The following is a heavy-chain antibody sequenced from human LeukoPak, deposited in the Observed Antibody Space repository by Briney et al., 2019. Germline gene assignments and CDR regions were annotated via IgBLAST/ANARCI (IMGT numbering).Heavy chain of an antibody. CDR1: GYTFTSYD. CDR2: MNPNSGNT. J-gene: IGHJ4*02. CDR3: ARGQGGYSGYDPRPDVEGDY. Sequence: GASVKVSCKASGYTFTSYDINWVRQATGQGLEWMGWMNPNSGNTGYAQKFQGRVTMTRNTSISTAYMELSSLRSEDTAVYYCARGQGGYSGYDPRPDVEGDYWGQGTLVTVSS. V-gene: IGHV1-8*01. D-gene: IGHD5-12*01.